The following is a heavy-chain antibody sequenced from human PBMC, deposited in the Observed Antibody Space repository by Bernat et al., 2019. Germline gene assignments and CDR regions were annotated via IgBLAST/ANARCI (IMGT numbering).Heavy chain of an antibody. Sequence: QVQLVESGGGVVQPGRSLRLSCAASGFTFSSYAMHWVRQAPGKGLAWVAVISYDGSNEYSADSVKGRFTISRDNSKNALILQMIRLGAEDTAVYFSAGSGGSSDDYWGQGTLVTVSS. J-gene: IGHJ4*02. CDR1: GFTFSSYA. CDR3: AGSGGSSDDY. D-gene: IGHD6-6*01. V-gene: IGHV3-30-3*01. CDR2: ISYDGSNE.